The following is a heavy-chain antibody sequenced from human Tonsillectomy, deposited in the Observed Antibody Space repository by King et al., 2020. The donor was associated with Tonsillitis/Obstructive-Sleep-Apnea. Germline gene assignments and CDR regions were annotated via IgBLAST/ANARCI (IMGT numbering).Heavy chain of an antibody. CDR2: ISYDGSNK. Sequence: VQLVESGGGVVQPGRSLRLSCAASGFTFSSYGMHWVRQAPGKGLEWVAVISYDGSNKYYADSVKGRFTISRDNSKNTLYLQMNSLRAEDTAVYYCEKDSLPSRKWELYGYCMDVWGQGTTVTVSS. D-gene: IGHD1-26*01. CDR1: GFTFSSYG. J-gene: IGHJ6*02. V-gene: IGHV3-30*18. CDR3: EKDSLPSRKWELYGYCMDV.